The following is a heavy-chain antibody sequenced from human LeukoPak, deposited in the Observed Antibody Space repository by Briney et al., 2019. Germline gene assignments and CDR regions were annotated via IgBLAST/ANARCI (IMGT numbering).Heavy chain of an antibody. Sequence: GGSLRLSCAASGFTFSSYAMHWVRQAPGKGLEWVVVISYDGSNKYYADSVKGRFTISRDNSKNTLYPQMNSLRAEDTAVYYCASESNWARYYFDYWGQGTLVTVSS. J-gene: IGHJ4*02. CDR3: ASESNWARYYFDY. D-gene: IGHD7-27*01. V-gene: IGHV3-30-3*01. CDR2: ISYDGSNK. CDR1: GFTFSSYA.